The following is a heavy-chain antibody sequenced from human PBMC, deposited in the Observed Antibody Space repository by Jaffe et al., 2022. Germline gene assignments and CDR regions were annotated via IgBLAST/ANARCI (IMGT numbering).Heavy chain of an antibody. J-gene: IGHJ3*02. CDR3: ARDVVLRGVREPTEYAFDI. D-gene: IGHD3-10*01. Sequence: QVQLQESGPGLVKPSETLSLTCTVSGGSISSYYWSWIRQPPGKGLEWIGYIYYSGSTNYNPSLKSRVTISVDTSKNQFSLKLSSVTAADTAVYYCARDVVLRGVREPTEYAFDIWGQGTMVTVSS. CDR1: GGSISSYY. CDR2: IYYSGST. V-gene: IGHV4-59*01.